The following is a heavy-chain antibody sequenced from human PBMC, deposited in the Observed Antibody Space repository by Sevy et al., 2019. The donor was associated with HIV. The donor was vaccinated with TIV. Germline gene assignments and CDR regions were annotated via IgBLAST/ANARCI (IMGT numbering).Heavy chain of an antibody. D-gene: IGHD3-22*01. J-gene: IGHJ3*02. V-gene: IGHV3-23*01. Sequence: GGSLRLSCAASGFTFSNYGMSWVRQAPGKGLEWVSAISGSGVSTFYTDSVKGRFTISRDNSKNTLYLQMNSLRAEDTAGYYCAKEYYDSSLGAFDIWGRGTMVTVSS. CDR2: ISGSGVST. CDR1: GFTFSNYG. CDR3: AKEYYDSSLGAFDI.